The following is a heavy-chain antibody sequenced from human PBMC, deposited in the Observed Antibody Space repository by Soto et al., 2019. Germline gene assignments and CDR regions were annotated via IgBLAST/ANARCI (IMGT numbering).Heavy chain of an antibody. V-gene: IGHV3-23*01. CDR1: GFTFSNYA. CDR2: VSDDGGTT. J-gene: IGHJ4*02. D-gene: IGHD3-9*01. CDR3: AKADTGHFRPFEY. Sequence: EAQLLESGGGLVQPGESLRLSCAASGFTFSNYAMRWVRQAPGKGLEWVSVVSDDGGTTFYADSVRARFTISRDNSKNTVDLQMNSLRAEDTAVYYCAKADTGHFRPFEYCGQGTLVTVSS.